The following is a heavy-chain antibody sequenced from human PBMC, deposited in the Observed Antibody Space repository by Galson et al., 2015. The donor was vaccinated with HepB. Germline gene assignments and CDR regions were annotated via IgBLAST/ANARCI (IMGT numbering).Heavy chain of an antibody. Sequence: SLRLSCAASGFTFSSYSMNWVRQAPGKGLEWVSSTSSSSSYIYYADSVKGRFTISRDNAKSSLYLQMNGLRAEDTAVYYCARDTFGGVIVKFLDYWGQGTLVTVSS. CDR1: GFTFSSYS. CDR3: ARDTFGGVIVKFLDY. CDR2: TSSSSSYI. J-gene: IGHJ4*02. D-gene: IGHD3-16*02. V-gene: IGHV3-21*01.